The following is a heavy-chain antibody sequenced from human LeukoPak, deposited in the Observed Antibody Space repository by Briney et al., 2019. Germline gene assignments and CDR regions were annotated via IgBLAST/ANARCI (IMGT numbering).Heavy chain of an antibody. CDR1: GFIFSNHG. J-gene: IGHJ5*01. CDR3: AKDDAWIRFAS. V-gene: IGHV3-23*01. D-gene: IGHD5-12*01. Sequence: GGSLRLSCAASGFIFSNHGMNWVRQAPGKVLEWVSGISPRGDITYYTDSVKGRFTVSRDNFKNTVHLQVNSLRPEDTAVYFCAKDDAWIRFASWGQGTLVTVSS. CDR2: ISPRGDIT.